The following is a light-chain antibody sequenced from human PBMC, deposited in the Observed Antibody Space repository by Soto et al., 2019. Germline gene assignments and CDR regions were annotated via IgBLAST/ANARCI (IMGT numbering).Light chain of an antibody. Sequence: DIQMTQSPSSLSASVGDRDTIACRASQGIRNYLAWYQQKPGKVPKLLIYAASTLHSGVPSRFSGSGSGTDFTLTISSLQPEDVATYYCQKYNSVPLTFGGGTKVEIK. J-gene: IGKJ4*01. CDR1: QGIRNY. CDR2: AAS. V-gene: IGKV1-27*01. CDR3: QKYNSVPLT.